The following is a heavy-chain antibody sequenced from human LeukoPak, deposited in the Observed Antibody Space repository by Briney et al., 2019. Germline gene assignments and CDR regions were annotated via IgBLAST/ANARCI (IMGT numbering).Heavy chain of an antibody. CDR3: ARHWETSSWYVDY. V-gene: IGHV4-59*08. CDR1: GGSISSYY. J-gene: IGHJ4*02. D-gene: IGHD6-13*01. Sequence: ASETLSVTCTVSGGSISSYYWSWIRQPPGKGLEWIGYIHYNGGANYNPSLKSRVTMSVDTSKSHLSLKLSSVTAADTAVYYCARHWETSSWYVDYWGQGTLVTVSS. CDR2: IHYNGGA.